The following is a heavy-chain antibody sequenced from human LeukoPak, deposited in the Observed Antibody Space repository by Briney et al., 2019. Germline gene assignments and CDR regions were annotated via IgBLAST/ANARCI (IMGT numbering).Heavy chain of an antibody. J-gene: IGHJ4*02. V-gene: IGHV3-9*01. CDR2: ISWNSGSI. Sequence: GGSLRLSCAASGFTFDDYAMHWVRQAPGKGLEWVSGISWNSGSIGYADSVKGRFTISRDNAKNSLYLQMNSLRAEDTALYYCAKGHITMIGGVGNYFDYWGQGTLVTVFS. D-gene: IGHD3-22*01. CDR3: AKGHITMIGGVGNYFDY. CDR1: GFTFDDYA.